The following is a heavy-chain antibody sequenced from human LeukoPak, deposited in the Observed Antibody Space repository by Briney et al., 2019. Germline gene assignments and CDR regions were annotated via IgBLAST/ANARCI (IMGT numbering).Heavy chain of an antibody. D-gene: IGHD1-26*01. CDR1: GYTFATYA. V-gene: IGHV1-3*02. CDR3: ARHGGSGGSYPGLNWFDP. CDR2: SNAGNGNT. J-gene: IGHJ5*02. Sequence: ASVKVSCKASGYTFATYAMHWVRQAPGQRLEWMGWSNAGNGNTKYSQEFQGRVTITRDTSASTAYMELSSLRSEDTAVYYCARHGGSGGSYPGLNWFDPWGQGTLVTVSS.